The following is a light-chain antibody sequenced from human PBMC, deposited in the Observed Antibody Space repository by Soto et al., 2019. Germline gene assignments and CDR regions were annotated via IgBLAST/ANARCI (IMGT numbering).Light chain of an antibody. Sequence: EIVLTQSPATLSLSPGERATLSCRASQSVSSYLAWYQQKPGQAPRLLIFDASNMATGIPARFSASGSGTDFTLTISSLEPEDFAVYYCQHRSIWPVSFGQGTRLEIK. CDR1: QSVSSY. CDR2: DAS. CDR3: QHRSIWPVS. V-gene: IGKV3-11*01. J-gene: IGKJ5*01.